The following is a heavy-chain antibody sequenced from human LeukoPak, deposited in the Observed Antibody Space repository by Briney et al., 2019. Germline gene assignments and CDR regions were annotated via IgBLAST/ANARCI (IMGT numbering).Heavy chain of an antibody. CDR3: ARDSASGYDFWSGYYPPIGFDY. D-gene: IGHD3-3*01. V-gene: IGHV4-39*07. J-gene: IGHJ4*02. CDR2: IYYSGST. Sequence: SETLSLTCTVSGGSISSSSYYWGWIRQPPGKGLEWIGSIYYSGSTYYNPSLKSRVTISVDTSKNQFSLKLSSVTAADTAVYYCARDSASGYDFWSGYYPPIGFDYWGQGTLVTVSS. CDR1: GGSISSSSYY.